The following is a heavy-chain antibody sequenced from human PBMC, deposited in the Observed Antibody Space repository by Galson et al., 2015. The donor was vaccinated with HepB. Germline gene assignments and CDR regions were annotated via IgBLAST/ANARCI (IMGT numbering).Heavy chain of an antibody. Sequence: SVKVSCKVSGYTLTELSIHWVRQTPGKWLEWMGGVDPEDGDTISAQNFQGRVTMTEDTSTDTAYMELRSLRSEDSAFYYCATGYADNGGGDSFDIWGQGTMVIVYS. V-gene: IGHV1-24*01. CDR2: VDPEDGDT. CDR1: GYTLTELS. CDR3: ATGYADNGGGDSFDI. D-gene: IGHD4-23*01. J-gene: IGHJ3*02.